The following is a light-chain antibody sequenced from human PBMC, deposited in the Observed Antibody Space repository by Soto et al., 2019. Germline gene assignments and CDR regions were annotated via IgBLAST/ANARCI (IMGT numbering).Light chain of an antibody. CDR1: TPNIGSNP. J-gene: IGLJ1*01. CDR2: TNN. CDR3: AAWDDRLNGPSYV. V-gene: IGLV1-44*01. Sequence: QSVLTQPPSVSGTPGQTVTISCSGSTPNIGSNPVNWYQQLPGTAPRLLISTNNQRPSGVPDRFSGSRSGTSASLAISGLQSEDEADYYCAAWDDRLNGPSYVFGTGTKVTVL.